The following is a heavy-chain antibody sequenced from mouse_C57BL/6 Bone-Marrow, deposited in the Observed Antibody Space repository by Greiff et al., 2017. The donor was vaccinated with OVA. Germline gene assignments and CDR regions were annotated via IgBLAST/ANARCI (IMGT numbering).Heavy chain of an antibody. Sequence: DVKLQESGGGLVQPGGSLKLSCAASGFTFSDYYMYWVRQTPEKRLEWVAYISNGGGSTYYPDTVKGRFSISRDDAKNTLYLQMSRLKSEDTAMYYCARDGFSWFAYWGQGTLVTVSA. V-gene: IGHV5-12*01. CDR1: GFTFSDYY. CDR2: ISNGGGST. D-gene: IGHD2-3*01. CDR3: ARDGFSWFAY. J-gene: IGHJ3*01.